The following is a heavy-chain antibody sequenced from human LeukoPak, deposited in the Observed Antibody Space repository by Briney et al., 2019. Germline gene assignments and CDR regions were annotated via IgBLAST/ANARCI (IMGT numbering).Heavy chain of an antibody. CDR3: ARAPITTIVVDLGYYGMDV. V-gene: IGHV1-69*13. J-gene: IGHJ6*02. Sequence: SVKVSCKASGGTFSSYAISWVRQAPGQGLEWMGGIIPIFGTANYAQKFQGRVTITADESTSTAYMELSSLRSEDTAVYYCARAPITTIVVDLGYYGMDVWGQGTTVTVSS. D-gene: IGHD3-22*01. CDR1: GGTFSSYA. CDR2: IIPIFGTA.